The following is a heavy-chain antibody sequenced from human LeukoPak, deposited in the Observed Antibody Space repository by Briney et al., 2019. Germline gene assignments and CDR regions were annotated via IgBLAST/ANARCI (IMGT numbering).Heavy chain of an antibody. Sequence: ASVKVSCKASGYTFTGYYMHWVRQAPGQGLEWMGWINPISGVTNYAQKFQDRVTMTRDTSISTAYMEMSRLTSDDTAVYYCARDLTDSGDSKWGQGTLVTVSS. V-gene: IGHV1-2*02. D-gene: IGHD4-11*01. J-gene: IGHJ4*02. CDR1: GYTFTGYY. CDR2: INPISGVT. CDR3: ARDLTDSGDSK.